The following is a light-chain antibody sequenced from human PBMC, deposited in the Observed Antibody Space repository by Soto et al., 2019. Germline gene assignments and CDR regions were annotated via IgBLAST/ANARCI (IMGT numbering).Light chain of an antibody. CDR2: GAS. CDR3: QQYGSSPPT. V-gene: IGKV3-20*01. J-gene: IGKJ1*01. Sequence: EIVLTQSPGTLSLSPGERATLSCRASQSVSSSYLAWYQQKPGQAPRLLIYGASSRATGIPDRFSGSGSGTDFTLTISRLEPEDFAVYYCQQYGSSPPTFGQGTTVEI. CDR1: QSVSSSY.